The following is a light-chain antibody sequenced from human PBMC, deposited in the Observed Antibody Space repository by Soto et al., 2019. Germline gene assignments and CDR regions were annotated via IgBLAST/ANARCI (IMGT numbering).Light chain of an antibody. Sequence: QSVLTQPPSVSGAPGQRVTISCTGSRSNIGAGYAVHWYQQPPGSAPRLLIYDNNKRPSGVPDRFSASKSTTSASLAITALQAEDEADYHCQSYDSSDKLIFGGGTQLTVL. J-gene: IGLJ7*01. CDR2: DNN. V-gene: IGLV1-40*01. CDR1: RSNIGAGYA. CDR3: QSYDSSDKLI.